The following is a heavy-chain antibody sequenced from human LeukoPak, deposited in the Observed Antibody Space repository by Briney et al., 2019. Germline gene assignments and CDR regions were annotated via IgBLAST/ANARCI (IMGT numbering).Heavy chain of an antibody. CDR3: ARGYDRSGCHLEDYFDY. CDR1: GFTFSSYA. V-gene: IGHV3-64*01. D-gene: IGHD3-22*01. J-gene: IGHJ4*02. CDR2: ISSNGDRT. Sequence: GGSLRLSCAASGFTFSSYAIHWVRQAPGKGLEYVSAISSNGDRTYYATSVKGRFTISRDNSENTLYLQMGSLRADDMAVYYCARGYDRSGCHLEDYFDYWGQGTLVTVSS.